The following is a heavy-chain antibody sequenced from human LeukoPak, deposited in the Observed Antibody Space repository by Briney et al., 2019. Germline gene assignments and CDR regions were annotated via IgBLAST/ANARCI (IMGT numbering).Heavy chain of an antibody. CDR1: GGSISSYY. V-gene: IGHV4-59*12. D-gene: IGHD1-1*01. CDR2: IYYSGST. CDR3: AKDYTYNWNVPNWFDP. Sequence: SETLSLTCTVSGGSISSYYWSWIRQPPGKGLEWIGYIYYSGSTNYNPSLKSRVTISVDTSKNQFSLKLSSVTAADTAVYYCAKDYTYNWNVPNWFDPWGQGTLVTVSS. J-gene: IGHJ5*02.